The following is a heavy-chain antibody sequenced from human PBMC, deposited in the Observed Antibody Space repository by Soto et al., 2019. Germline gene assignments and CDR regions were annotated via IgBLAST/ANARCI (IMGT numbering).Heavy chain of an antibody. Sequence: QVTLKESGPVLVKPTETLTLTCSVSGFSLTNGRMGVSWIRQPPGKALEWLAHFFSDAERSYSTSMQSRLNMYKDSSGSQVVLTMTNMVPADTATYFCARMDGDYNYYGLDVWGHGIAVTVSS. D-gene: IGHD4-17*01. V-gene: IGHV2-26*01. CDR3: ARMDGDYNYYGLDV. CDR2: FFSDAER. J-gene: IGHJ6*02. CDR1: GFSLTNGRMG.